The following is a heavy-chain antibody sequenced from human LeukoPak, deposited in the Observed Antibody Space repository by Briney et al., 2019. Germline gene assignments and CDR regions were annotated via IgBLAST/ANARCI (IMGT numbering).Heavy chain of an antibody. D-gene: IGHD5-24*01. CDR3: ARHGRMGTINPSY. V-gene: IGHV4-39*01. CDR1: GGSISNSSYY. CDR2: MYYSGST. Sequence: SETLCLTCTVSGGSISNSSYYWGWIRQPPGKGLEWIGSMYYSGSTYYNPSLKSRATISVDTSKNQFSLKLSSVTAADTAVYYCARHGRMGTINPSYWGQGTLVTVSS. J-gene: IGHJ4*02.